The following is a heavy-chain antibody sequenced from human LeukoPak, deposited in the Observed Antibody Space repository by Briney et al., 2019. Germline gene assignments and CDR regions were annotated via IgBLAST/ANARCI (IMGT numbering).Heavy chain of an antibody. D-gene: IGHD3-3*01. CDR3: ARDAPGHYDFRSAQSWFDP. CDR2: IYYSGST. J-gene: IGHJ5*02. Sequence: SETLSLTCTVSGGSISSSSYYWGWIRQPPGKGLEWIGSIYYSGSTYYNPSLKSRVTISVDTSKNQFSLKLSSVTAADTAVYYCARDAPGHYDFRSAQSWFDPCGQGTLVTVSS. V-gene: IGHV4-39*07. CDR1: GGSISSSSYY.